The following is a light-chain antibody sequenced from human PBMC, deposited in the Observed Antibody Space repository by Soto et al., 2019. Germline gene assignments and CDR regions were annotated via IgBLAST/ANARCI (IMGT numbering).Light chain of an antibody. V-gene: IGKV1-12*01. CDR3: LQSNSFPHT. Sequence: DIQMTQSPSSVSASVGDRVTITCRASQYNSSWLAWYQQKPGKAPQLLIYAASSLQSGVPSRFSGSGSGTDFTLTISSLQPEDFATYYCLQSNSFPHTFGQGTKLEIK. CDR2: AAS. CDR1: QYNSSW. J-gene: IGKJ2*01.